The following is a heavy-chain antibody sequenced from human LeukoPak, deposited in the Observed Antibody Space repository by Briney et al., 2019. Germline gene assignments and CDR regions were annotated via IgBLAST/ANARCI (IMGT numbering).Heavy chain of an antibody. J-gene: IGHJ4*02. V-gene: IGHV3-30-3*01. CDR1: GFTFSSYA. Sequence: GGSLRLSCAASGFTFSSYAMHWVRQAPGKGLEWVAVISYDGSNKYYADSVKGRFTISRDNSKNTLYLQMNSLRAEDTAVYYCAKVGTTVVTPDYFDYWGQGTLVTVSS. CDR3: AKVGTTVVTPDYFDY. CDR2: ISYDGSNK. D-gene: IGHD4-23*01.